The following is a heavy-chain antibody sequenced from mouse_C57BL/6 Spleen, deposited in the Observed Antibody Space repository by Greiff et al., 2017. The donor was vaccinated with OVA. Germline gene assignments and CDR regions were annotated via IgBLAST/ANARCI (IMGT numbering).Heavy chain of an antibody. CDR1: GFTFSDYG. CDR2: ISSGSSTI. V-gene: IGHV5-17*01. J-gene: IGHJ4*01. Sequence: EVKLMESGGGLVKPGGSLKLSCAASGFTFSDYGMHWVRQAPEKGLEWVAYISSGSSTIYYADTVKGRFTISRDNAKNTLFLQMTSLRSEDTAMYYCARFRDYGDAMDYWGQGTSVTVSS. CDR3: ARFRDYGDAMDY. D-gene: IGHD2-4*01.